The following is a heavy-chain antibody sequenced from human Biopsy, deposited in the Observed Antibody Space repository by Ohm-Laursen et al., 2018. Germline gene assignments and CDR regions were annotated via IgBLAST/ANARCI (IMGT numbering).Heavy chain of an antibody. V-gene: IGHV3-23*01. CDR3: AKGGSITIFGVVINNCFDP. D-gene: IGHD3-3*01. Sequence: SLRLSCAASGFTFSKYAMSWVRQAPGKGPEWVSTISANGATSYYADSAKGRFTISRDNSKNTLYLQMNSVRADDTAIYYCAKGGSITIFGVVINNCFDPWGQGTRVTVSS. CDR1: GFTFSKYA. J-gene: IGHJ5*02. CDR2: ISANGATS.